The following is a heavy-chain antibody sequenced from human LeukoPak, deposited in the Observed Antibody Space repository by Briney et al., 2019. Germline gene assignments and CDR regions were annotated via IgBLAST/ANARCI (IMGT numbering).Heavy chain of an antibody. CDR2: VNAGNGKT. CDR3: ARGIWFGSLLYPYYFDY. Sequence: ASVKVSCKASGYTFTGYAMHWVRQAPGRRLECLGWVNAGNGKTKYSQEFQGRVTITRDTSASTAYMELSSLRSEDTAVYYCARGIWFGSLLYPYYFDYWGQGTLVTVSS. V-gene: IGHV1-3*01. D-gene: IGHD3-10*01. J-gene: IGHJ4*02. CDR1: GYTFTGYA.